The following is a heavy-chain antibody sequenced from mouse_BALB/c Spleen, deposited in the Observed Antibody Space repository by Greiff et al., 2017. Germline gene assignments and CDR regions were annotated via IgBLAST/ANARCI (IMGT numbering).Heavy chain of an antibody. J-gene: IGHJ4*01. D-gene: IGHD2-3*01. CDR2: IWAGGST. V-gene: IGHV2-9*02. Sequence: VKLMESGPGLVAPSQSLSITCTVSGFSLTSYGVHWVRQPPGKGLEWLGVIWAGGSTNYNSALMSRLSISKDNSKSQVFLKMNSLQTDDTAMYYCARDAIYDGYYAYAMDYWGQGTSVTVSS. CDR1: GFSLTSYG. CDR3: ARDAIYDGYYAYAMDY.